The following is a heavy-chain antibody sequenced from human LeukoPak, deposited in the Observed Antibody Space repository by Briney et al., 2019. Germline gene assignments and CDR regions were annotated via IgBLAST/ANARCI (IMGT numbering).Heavy chain of an antibody. CDR1: SGSISRQY. Sequence: PSETLSLTCTVSSGSISRQYWTWIRQPPGKGLEWIGFINYSGTTRYNPSLQSRVTISVDTSESYFSLKLTSVTSADTTVYYCARLLDNDSSGDPDTFDMWGRGTMVIVSS. D-gene: IGHD3-22*01. CDR2: INYSGTT. J-gene: IGHJ3*02. CDR3: ARLLDNDSSGDPDTFDM. V-gene: IGHV4-59*11.